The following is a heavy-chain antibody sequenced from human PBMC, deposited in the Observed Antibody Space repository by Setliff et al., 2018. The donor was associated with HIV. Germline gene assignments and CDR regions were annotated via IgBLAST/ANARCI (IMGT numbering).Heavy chain of an antibody. CDR2: ISSSSSYI. J-gene: IGHJ3*02. Sequence: GGSLRLSCAASGFTFSSYSMNWVRQAPGKGLEWVSSISSSSSYIYYADSVKGRFTISRDNAKNSLYLQMNSLRAEDTAVYYCARIHRRYCSGGSCFPADAFDIWGQGTMVTVSS. V-gene: IGHV3-21*01. CDR3: ARIHRRYCSGGSCFPADAFDI. D-gene: IGHD2-15*01. CDR1: GFTFSSYS.